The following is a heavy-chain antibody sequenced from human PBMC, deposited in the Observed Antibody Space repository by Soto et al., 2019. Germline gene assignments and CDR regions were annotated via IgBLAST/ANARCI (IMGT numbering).Heavy chain of an antibody. CDR1: GYTFTSYG. D-gene: IGHD6-19*01. Sequence: GASVKVSCKASGYTFTSYGISWVRQAPGQGLEWMGWISAYNGNTNYAQKLRGRVTMTTDTSTSTAYMELRSLRSDDTAVYYCARDTFASGWYGTPVWFDPWGQGTLVTVSS. CDR2: ISAYNGNT. CDR3: ARDTFASGWYGTPVWFDP. J-gene: IGHJ5*02. V-gene: IGHV1-18*01.